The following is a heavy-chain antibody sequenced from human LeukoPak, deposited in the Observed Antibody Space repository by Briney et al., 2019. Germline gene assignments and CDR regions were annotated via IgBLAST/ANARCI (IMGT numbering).Heavy chain of an antibody. CDR3: ARAEMQVGSCTSTNCLFDH. CDR2: IKTDGSDT. V-gene: IGHV3-74*01. CDR1: GFSFSSYW. J-gene: IGHJ4*02. D-gene: IGHD2-2*01. Sequence: GGSLRLSCAASGFSFSSYWMHWVRQVPGKGLLWVSRIKTDGSDTTYADSVKGRFTISRDNARNTLFLQMNSLTVEDTAVYYCARAEMQVGSCTSTNCLFDHWGQGTLVTVSS.